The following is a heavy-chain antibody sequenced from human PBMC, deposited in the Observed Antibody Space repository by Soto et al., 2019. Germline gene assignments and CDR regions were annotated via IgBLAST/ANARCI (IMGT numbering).Heavy chain of an antibody. CDR3: ASTYYYDSSGYSFFDY. D-gene: IGHD3-22*01. J-gene: IGHJ4*02. Sequence: PSETLSLTCTVSGGSISSYYWSWIRQPPGKGLEWIGYIYYSGSTNYNPSLKSRVTISVDTSKNQFSLKLSSVTAADTAVYYCASTYYYDSSGYSFFDYWGQGTLVTVSS. V-gene: IGHV4-59*01. CDR1: GGSISSYY. CDR2: IYYSGST.